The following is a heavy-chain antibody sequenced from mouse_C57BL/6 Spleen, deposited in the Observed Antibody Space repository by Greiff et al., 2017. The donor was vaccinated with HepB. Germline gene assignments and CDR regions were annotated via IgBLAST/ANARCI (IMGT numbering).Heavy chain of an antibody. J-gene: IGHJ2*01. V-gene: IGHV14-3*01. Sequence: EVQRVESVAELVRPGASVKLSCTASGFNIKNTYMHWVKQRPEQGLEWIGRIDPANGNTKYAPKFQGKATITADTSSNTAYLQLSSLTSEDTAIYYCARSFPLLRYFDYWGQGTTLTVSS. CDR2: IDPANGNT. CDR3: ARSFPLLRYFDY. CDR1: GFNIKNTY. D-gene: IGHD1-1*01.